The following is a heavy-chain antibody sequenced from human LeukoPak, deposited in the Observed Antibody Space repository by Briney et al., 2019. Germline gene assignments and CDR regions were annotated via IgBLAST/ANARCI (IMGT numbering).Heavy chain of an antibody. CDR1: GFTFGSYA. Sequence: GGSLRLPCAASGFTFGSYAMYWVRQAPGRGLEWVSGISGSGGSTFYADSVKGRFTISRDSSENTVYLQMNSLRADDTAVYYCAKTTAGYSSGRYPGWPVDYWGQGTLVTVSS. J-gene: IGHJ4*02. CDR2: ISGSGGST. CDR3: AKTTAGYSSGRYPGWPVDY. V-gene: IGHV3-23*01. D-gene: IGHD6-19*01.